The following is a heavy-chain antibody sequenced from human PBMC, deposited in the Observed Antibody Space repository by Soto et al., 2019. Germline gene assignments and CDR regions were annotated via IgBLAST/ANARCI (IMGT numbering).Heavy chain of an antibody. D-gene: IGHD3-10*01. V-gene: IGHV1-18*01. Sequence: QVHLVQSGAEVKKPGASVKVSCKGSGYIFTTYGITWVRQAPGQGLEWMGWISAHNGNTNYAQKLQGRVTVTRDTSTSTDYMELRSLRSDDTAVYYCARGSYGDYWGQGALVTVSS. J-gene: IGHJ4*02. CDR3: ARGSYGDY. CDR2: ISAHNGNT. CDR1: GYIFTTYG.